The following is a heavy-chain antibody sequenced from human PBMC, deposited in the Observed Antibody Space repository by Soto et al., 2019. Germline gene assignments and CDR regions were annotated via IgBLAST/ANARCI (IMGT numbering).Heavy chain of an antibody. D-gene: IGHD2-2*01. CDR3: AAGRTGGSYYGMDV. J-gene: IGHJ6*02. CDR1: GFTFTDSA. V-gene: IGHV1-58*01. Sequence: EASVKVSCKVSGFTFTDSAVQWVRQARGQGLEWIGWIVVGSGNTNYAQKFQERVTITRDMSTSTAYMELSSLRSEDTAVYYCAAGRTGGSYYGMDVWGQGTTVTVSS. CDR2: IVVGSGNT.